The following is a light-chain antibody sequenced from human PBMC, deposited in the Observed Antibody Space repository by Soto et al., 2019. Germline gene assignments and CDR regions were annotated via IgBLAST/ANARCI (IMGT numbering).Light chain of an antibody. Sequence: QSALTQPASVSGSPGQSITISCTATSSDIGGYNYVSWYQQHPGKAPKLMSYEVSYPPSGLSNRFSGSKSGNTASLTISGLQAEDEADYYCSSKTSATTVVFGGGTKLTVL. CDR3: SSKTSATTVV. V-gene: IGLV2-14*01. CDR1: SSDIGGYNY. CDR2: EVS. J-gene: IGLJ3*02.